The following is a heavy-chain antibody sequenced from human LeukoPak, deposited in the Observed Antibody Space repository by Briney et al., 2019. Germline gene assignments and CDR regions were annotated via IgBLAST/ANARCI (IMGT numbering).Heavy chain of an antibody. CDR3: ARGGLWFGESHLDY. J-gene: IGHJ4*02. CDR1: GGTFSSYA. V-gene: IGHV1-69*04. CDR2: IIPILGIA. Sequence: SVKVSCKASGGTFSSYAISWVRQAPGQGLEWMGRIIPILGIANYAQKFQGRVTITADKSTSTAYMELSSLRSEDTAVYYCARGGLWFGESHLDYWGQGTLVTVSS. D-gene: IGHD3-10*01.